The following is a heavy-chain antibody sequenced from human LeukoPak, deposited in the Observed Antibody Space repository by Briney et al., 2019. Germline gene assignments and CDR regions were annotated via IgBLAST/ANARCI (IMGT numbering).Heavy chain of an antibody. J-gene: IGHJ4*02. CDR2: IYYSGST. V-gene: IGHV4-61*01. CDR3: ARAGYYDSSGYYYLLLFDY. D-gene: IGHD3-22*01. CDR1: GGSVSSGSYY. Sequence: SETVSLTCTVSGGSVSSGSYYWSWIRQPPGKGLEWIGYIYYSGSTNYNPSLKSRVTISVDTSKNQFSLKLSSVTAADTAVYYCARAGYYDSSGYYYLLLFDYWGQGTLVTVSS.